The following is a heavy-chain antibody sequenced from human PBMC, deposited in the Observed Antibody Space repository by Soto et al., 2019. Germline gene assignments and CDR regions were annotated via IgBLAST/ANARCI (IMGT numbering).Heavy chain of an antibody. CDR1: GFTFSSSG. Sequence: VGSLRLSCAASGFTFSSSGMHWVRQAPGKGLEWVAVISYDGSNKYYADSVKGRFTISRDNSKNTLYLQMNSLRAEDTAVYYCAKDRAHCSGGSCPNWFDPWGQGTLVTVSS. CDR3: AKDRAHCSGGSCPNWFDP. J-gene: IGHJ5*02. V-gene: IGHV3-30*18. D-gene: IGHD2-15*01. CDR2: ISYDGSNK.